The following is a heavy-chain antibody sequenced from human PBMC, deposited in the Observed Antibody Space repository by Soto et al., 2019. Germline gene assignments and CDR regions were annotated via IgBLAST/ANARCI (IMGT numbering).Heavy chain of an antibody. J-gene: IGHJ4*02. CDR2: ISYDGSNK. D-gene: IGHD3-22*01. Sequence: SGGSLRLSCAASGFTFSSYGMHWVRQAPGKGLEWVAVISYDGSNKYYADSVKGRFTISRDNSKNTLYLQMNSLRAEDTAVYYCAKLYYYDSSGYYYAPASVDYWGQGTLVTVSS. CDR1: GFTFSSYG. V-gene: IGHV3-30*18. CDR3: AKLYYYDSSGYYYAPASVDY.